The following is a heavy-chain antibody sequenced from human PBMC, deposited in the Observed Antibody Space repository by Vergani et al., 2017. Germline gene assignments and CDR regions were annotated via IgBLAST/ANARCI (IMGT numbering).Heavy chain of an antibody. CDR1: GFTFSSYG. CDR3: ARDQAVAAGTDYDYYYYMDV. V-gene: IGHV3-7*01. CDR2: IKQAGSEK. Sequence: EVQLVESGGGVVQPGRSLRLSCAASGFTFSSYGMHWVRQAPGKGLEWVANIKQAGSEKYYVDSVKGRFTISRDNAKNSLYLQMNSLRAEDTAVYYCARDQAVAAGTDYDYYYYMDVWGKGTTVTVSS. D-gene: IGHD6-13*01. J-gene: IGHJ6*03.